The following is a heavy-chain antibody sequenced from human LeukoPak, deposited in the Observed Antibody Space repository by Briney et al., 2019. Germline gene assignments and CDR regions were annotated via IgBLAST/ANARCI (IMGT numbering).Heavy chain of an antibody. J-gene: IGHJ3*02. V-gene: IGHV1-2*02. CDR1: GYTFTGYY. Sequence: ASVKVSCKASGYTFTGYYMHWVRQAPGQGLEWMGWINPNSGGTNYAQKFQGRVTMTRDTSISTAYMELSGLRSDDTAVYYCARDWYSSSWYANAFDIWGQGTMVAVSS. CDR3: ARDWYSSSWYANAFDI. CDR2: INPNSGGT. D-gene: IGHD6-13*01.